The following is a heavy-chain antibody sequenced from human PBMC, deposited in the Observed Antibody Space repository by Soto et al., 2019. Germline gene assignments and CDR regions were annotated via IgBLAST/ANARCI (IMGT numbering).Heavy chain of an antibody. J-gene: IGHJ1*01. Sequence: QVQLVQSGAEVKKPGASVKVSCKASGYTFTSYGISWVRQAPGQGPEWMGWISAHNGNTNYAQKLQGRVTMTTDTSTSTAYMELRSLRSDDTAVYYCAREVGYCSGGSCPTEYFQHWGQGTLVTVSS. D-gene: IGHD2-15*01. CDR1: GYTFTSYG. CDR2: ISAHNGNT. V-gene: IGHV1-18*04. CDR3: AREVGYCSGGSCPTEYFQH.